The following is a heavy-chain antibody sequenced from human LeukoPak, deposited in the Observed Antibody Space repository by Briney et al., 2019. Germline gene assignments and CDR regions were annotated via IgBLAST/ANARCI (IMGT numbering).Heavy chain of an antibody. D-gene: IGHD3-22*01. CDR2: FYSPGST. CDR3: AIARESCIGSTCYEYFLH. J-gene: IGHJ1*01. Sequence: GGSLRLSCAASGFTVTTKTMASVRQAPGRGLEWVSVFYSPGSTYYADSVHGRFTISRDTSLNTLFLQMNSLKVEDTAVYYCAIARESCIGSTCYEYFLHWGQGTPLRVSS. CDR1: GFTVTTKT. V-gene: IGHV3-53*01.